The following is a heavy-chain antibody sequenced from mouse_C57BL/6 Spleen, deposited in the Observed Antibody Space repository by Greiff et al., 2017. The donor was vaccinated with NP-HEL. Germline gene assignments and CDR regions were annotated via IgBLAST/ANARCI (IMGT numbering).Heavy chain of an antibody. J-gene: IGHJ2*01. CDR3: ARRGPYYFDY. CDR2: IDPNSGGT. CDR1: GYTFTSYW. Sequence: QVQLQQSGAELVKPGASVKLSCKASGYTFTSYWMHWVKPRPGLGLEWIGRIDPNSGGTKYNEKFKSKATLTVDKPSSTAYMQLSSLTSEDSAVYYCARRGPYYFDYWGQGTTLTVSS. V-gene: IGHV1-72*01.